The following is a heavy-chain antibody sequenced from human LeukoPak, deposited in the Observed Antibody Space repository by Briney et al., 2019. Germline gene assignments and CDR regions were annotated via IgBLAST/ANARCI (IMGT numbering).Heavy chain of an antibody. CDR2: INPSGGST. Sequence: ASVKVSCKASGYTLTSYYMHWVRQAPGQGLEWMGIINPSGGSTSYAQKFQGRVTMTRDTSTSTVYMELSSLRSEDTAVYYCARDPMAGGYFDYWGQGTLVTVSS. CDR3: ARDPMAGGYFDY. J-gene: IGHJ4*02. D-gene: IGHD5-24*01. V-gene: IGHV1-46*01. CDR1: GYTLTSYY.